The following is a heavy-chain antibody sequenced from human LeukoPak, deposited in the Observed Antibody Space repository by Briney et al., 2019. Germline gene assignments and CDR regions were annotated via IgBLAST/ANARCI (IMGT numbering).Heavy chain of an antibody. CDR1: GFTFSTYV. CDR2: ISYDGGNT. V-gene: IGHV3-30-3*01. J-gene: IGHJ4*02. D-gene: IGHD6-13*01. Sequence: GGSLRLSCAASGFTFSTYVMHWVRQAPGKGLEWVAVISYDGGNTYYADSVKGRFTISRDNSKNTLYLQMNSLRAEDTAVYYCARGGIAAAGAFDYWRQGTRVSVPS. CDR3: ARGGIAAAGAFDY.